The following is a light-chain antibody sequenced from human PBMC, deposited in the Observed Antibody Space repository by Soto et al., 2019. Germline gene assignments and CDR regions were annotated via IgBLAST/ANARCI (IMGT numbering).Light chain of an antibody. CDR1: QSVLYSSNNKNY. CDR3: QQYYNTPLT. J-gene: IGKJ4*01. Sequence: VVTQSADALAVSLGEGATINCKSSQSVLYSSNNKNYLAWYQQKPRQPPKLLIYWASTRESGVPDRFSGSGSGTDFTLTISSLQAEDVAVYYCQQYYNTPLTFGGGTKVDIK. CDR2: WAS. V-gene: IGKV4-1*01.